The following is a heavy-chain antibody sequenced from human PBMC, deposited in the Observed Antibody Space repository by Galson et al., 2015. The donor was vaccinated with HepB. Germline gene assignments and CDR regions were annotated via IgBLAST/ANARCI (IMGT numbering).Heavy chain of an antibody. CDR1: GGSISSGGYY. V-gene: IGHV4-31*03. CDR2: IYYSGST. CDR3: ARGGPTTFDY. D-gene: IGHD1-1*01. J-gene: IGHJ4*02. Sequence: TLSLTCTVSGGSISSGGYYWSWIRQHPGKGLEWIGYIYYSGSTYYNPSLKSRVTISVDTSKNQFSLKLSSVTVADTAVYYCARGGPTTFDYWGQGTLVTVSS.